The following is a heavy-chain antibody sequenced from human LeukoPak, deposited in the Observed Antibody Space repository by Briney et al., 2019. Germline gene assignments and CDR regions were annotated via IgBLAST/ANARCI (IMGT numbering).Heavy chain of an antibody. CDR2: IYSDGTT. D-gene: IGHD2/OR15-2a*01. CDR3: TGDPFGSKGLFHS. Sequence: PGGSLRLSCAASGFIVSNNYMNWVRQAPGKGLEWVSIIYSDGTTYYADSVKGRFTISRDNSKNTLYLQMNSLRAEDTAVYYCTGDPFGSKGLFHSWGQGTLVSVSS. CDR1: GFIVSNNY. J-gene: IGHJ4*02. V-gene: IGHV3-53*01.